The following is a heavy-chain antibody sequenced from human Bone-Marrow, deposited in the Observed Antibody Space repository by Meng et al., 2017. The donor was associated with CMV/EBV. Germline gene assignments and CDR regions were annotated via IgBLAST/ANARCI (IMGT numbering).Heavy chain of an antibody. Sequence: QGRSGQSGAEGKKPGASVKVSCKASGYTFTGYYMHWVRQAPGQGLEWMGWINPNSGGTNYAQKFQGRVTMTRDTSISTAYMELSGLRSDDTAVYYCARGLQLGWFDPWGQGTLVTVSS. J-gene: IGHJ5*02. D-gene: IGHD4-11*01. CDR2: INPNSGGT. V-gene: IGHV1-2*02. CDR1: GYTFTGYY. CDR3: ARGLQLGWFDP.